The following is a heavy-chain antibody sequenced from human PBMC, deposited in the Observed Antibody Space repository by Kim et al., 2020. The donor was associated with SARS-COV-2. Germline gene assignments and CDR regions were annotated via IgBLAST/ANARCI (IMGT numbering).Heavy chain of an antibody. CDR2: ISGSGGGT. Sequence: GGSLRLSCAASGFTFNNYAMTWVRQAPGKGLEWVSGISGSGGGTYYADSVEGRFTISRDTSNNTLFLQMNSLRAEDTAVYYCAKDRSGVPAALNYWGQGTLVTVSS. D-gene: IGHD2-2*01. CDR1: GFTFNNYA. CDR3: AKDRSGVPAALNY. J-gene: IGHJ4*02. V-gene: IGHV3-23*01.